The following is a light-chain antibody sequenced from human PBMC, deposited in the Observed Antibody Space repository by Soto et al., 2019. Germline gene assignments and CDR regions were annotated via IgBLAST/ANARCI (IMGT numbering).Light chain of an antibody. J-gene: IGLJ1*01. CDR1: SSDVGGYNY. CDR3: SSHTSRSTLV. V-gene: IGLV2-14*01. Sequence: SVLTQPASLSGSPRQSSTLSSTGTSSDVGGYNYVSWYQQHPGKAPKLMIYEVTNRPSGVSNRFSGSKSDNTASLTISGLQAEDEADYYCSSHTSRSTLVFGTGKKGTVL. CDR2: EVT.